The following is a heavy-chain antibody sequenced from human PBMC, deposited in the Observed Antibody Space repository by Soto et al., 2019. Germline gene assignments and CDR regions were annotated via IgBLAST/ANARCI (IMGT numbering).Heavy chain of an antibody. V-gene: IGHV3-7*03. CDR2: IRPDGSET. Sequence: EVQLGQSGGGLVQPGGSLRLSCVGSGFTFTDFYMNWVRQAPGKGLEWVANIRPDGSETNYVESLKGRFTTSRDNAKNSLFLQMNSLRAGDTAVYYCAGWGGHDYNYWGQGILVTVSS. D-gene: IGHD4-4*01. CDR1: GFTFTDFY. J-gene: IGHJ4*02. CDR3: AGWGGHDYNY.